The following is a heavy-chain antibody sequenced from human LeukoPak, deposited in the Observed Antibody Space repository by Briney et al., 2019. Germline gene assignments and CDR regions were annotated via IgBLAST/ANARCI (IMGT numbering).Heavy chain of an antibody. V-gene: IGHV4-59*08. CDR1: GGSISSYH. J-gene: IGHJ3*02. CDR3: ARSVSWGLLVRDDAFDI. CDR2: IHYSGST. D-gene: IGHD2-21*01. Sequence: ASETLSLTCTVSGGSISSYHWIWIRQPPGKGLEWIGYIHYSGSTNYNPSLKSLVTTSVDTSKKQFSLKLRSVTAADTAVYYCARSVSWGLLVRDDAFDIWGQGTMVTVSS.